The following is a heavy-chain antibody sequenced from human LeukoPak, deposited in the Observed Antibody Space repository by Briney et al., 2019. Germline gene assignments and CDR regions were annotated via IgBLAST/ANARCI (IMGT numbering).Heavy chain of an antibody. Sequence: PGGSLRLSCAASGFTLSSSWMHWVRQAPGKGLVWVSRMNTDGNTTTYADSVKGRFPISRDNAKNTLYLQMNSLRAEDTAVYYCARGNDFWSLDYWGQGTLVTVSS. V-gene: IGHV3-74*03. CDR1: GFTLSSSW. D-gene: IGHD3-3*01. J-gene: IGHJ4*02. CDR3: ARGNDFWSLDY. CDR2: MNTDGNTT.